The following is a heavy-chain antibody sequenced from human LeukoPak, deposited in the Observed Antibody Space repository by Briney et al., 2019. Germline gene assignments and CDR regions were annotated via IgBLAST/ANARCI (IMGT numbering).Heavy chain of an antibody. J-gene: IGHJ3*02. CDR2: ITSSGSAV. Sequence: PGGSLRLSCAASGFTFRDYYMGWIRQAPGNGLEWVAYITSSGSAVYHADSVKGRFTISRDNAKNSLFLQMNTLRVEDTAVYYCASALMDAFDIWGQGTMVTVSS. V-gene: IGHV3-11*04. CDR1: GFTFRDYY. CDR3: ASALMDAFDI. D-gene: IGHD3-16*01.